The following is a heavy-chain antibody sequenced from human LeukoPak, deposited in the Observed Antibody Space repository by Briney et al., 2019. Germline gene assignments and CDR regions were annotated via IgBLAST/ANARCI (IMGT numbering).Heavy chain of an antibody. J-gene: IGHJ5*02. CDR2: INSDGSNT. Sequence: GGSLRLSCAASGFTFSNYWMHWVRQAPGKGLVWVSRINSDGSNTNYADSVKGRFTISRDNTKNTLYLQMNSLRAEDTAVYYCARPYGSGRGWWFDPWGQGTLVTVSS. V-gene: IGHV3-74*01. D-gene: IGHD3-10*01. CDR3: ARPYGSGRGWWFDP. CDR1: GFTFSNYW.